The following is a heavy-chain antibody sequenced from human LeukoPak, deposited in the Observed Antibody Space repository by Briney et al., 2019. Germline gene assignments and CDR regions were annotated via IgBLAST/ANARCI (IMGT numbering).Heavy chain of an antibody. V-gene: IGHV4-59*01. D-gene: IGHD5-24*01. CDR1: GDSINSYY. CDR3: ARGRWLPNAFDI. Sequence: SETLSLTCTVSGDSINSYYWKWIRQPPGKGLEWIGYIYYSGRTDYNPSLKSRVTISVDTSKHQFSMKLKSVTAADTAVYFCARGRWLPNAFDIWGQGTMVTVFS. CDR2: IYYSGRT. J-gene: IGHJ3*02.